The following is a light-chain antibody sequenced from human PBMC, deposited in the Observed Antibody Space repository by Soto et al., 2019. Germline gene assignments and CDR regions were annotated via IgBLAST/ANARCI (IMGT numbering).Light chain of an antibody. CDR1: SSNIGSNY. V-gene: IGLV1-51*01. Sequence: QSVLTQPPSVSAATGQMVTISCSGTSSNIGSNYVIWYQQFPGTAPKFPTCDGDNRPSGIRDRFTGARSGTSATLRITGLQTGYEADYYCATWDTSLSAWVFGGGTKLT. CDR2: DGD. J-gene: IGLJ3*02. CDR3: ATWDTSLSAWV.